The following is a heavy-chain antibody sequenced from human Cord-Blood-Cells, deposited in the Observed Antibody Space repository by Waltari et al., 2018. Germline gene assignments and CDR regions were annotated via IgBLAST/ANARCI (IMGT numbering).Heavy chain of an antibody. D-gene: IGHD3-22*01. Sequence: QLQLQESGPGLVKPSETLSLTCTVSGGSISSSSYYWGWIRQPPGKGLEWIGSIYYIGSTYYNPSLKSRVTISVDTSKNQFSLKLSSVTAADTAVYYCARPGHVDSSPLAPLDYWGQGTLVTVSS. CDR2: IYYIGST. V-gene: IGHV4-39*01. CDR1: GGSISSSSYY. CDR3: ARPGHVDSSPLAPLDY. J-gene: IGHJ4*02.